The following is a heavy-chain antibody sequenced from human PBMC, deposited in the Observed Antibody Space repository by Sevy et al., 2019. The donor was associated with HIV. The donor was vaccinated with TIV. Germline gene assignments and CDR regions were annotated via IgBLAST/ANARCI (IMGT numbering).Heavy chain of an antibody. J-gene: IGHJ4*02. V-gene: IGHV1-58*01. Sequence: ASVKVSCKASGFTFTSSAVQWVRQARGQRLAWRGWIVVGSGNTNYAQKFQERVTITRDMSTSTAYRELSSLRSEDTAVYYCAAESSYGALTIFDYWGQGTLVTVSS. CDR2: IVVGSGNT. CDR1: GFTFTSSA. CDR3: AAESSYGALTIFDY. D-gene: IGHD5-18*01.